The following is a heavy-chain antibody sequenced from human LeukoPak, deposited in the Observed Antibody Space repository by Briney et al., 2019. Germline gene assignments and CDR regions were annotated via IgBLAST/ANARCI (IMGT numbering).Heavy chain of an antibody. CDR2: ISATTSTL. CDR1: GFTFDDYG. Sequence: GGSLRLSCAASGFTFDDYGMMWVRQAPGKGPGWLSYISATTSTLYYVDSVKGRFTISRDNTKSSLYLQMNSLTVEDTAIYYCARCLWSSSRYMDSWGQGTLVTVSA. V-gene: IGHV3-48*01. CDR3: ARCLWSSSRYMDS. J-gene: IGHJ5*01. D-gene: IGHD3-3*01.